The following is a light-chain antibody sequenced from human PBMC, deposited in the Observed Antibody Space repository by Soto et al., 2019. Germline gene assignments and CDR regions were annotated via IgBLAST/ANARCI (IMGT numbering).Light chain of an antibody. CDR2: EVN. V-gene: IGLV2-8*01. Sequence: QSALTQPPSASGSPGQSVAISCTGTSSDVGGYNYVSWYQQHPGKAPKLMIYEVNKRPSGVPDRFSGSKSGNTASLTVSGPQAEDEADYYCSSYAGSRNVFGNRTKVT. J-gene: IGLJ1*01. CDR1: SSDVGGYNY. CDR3: SSYAGSRNV.